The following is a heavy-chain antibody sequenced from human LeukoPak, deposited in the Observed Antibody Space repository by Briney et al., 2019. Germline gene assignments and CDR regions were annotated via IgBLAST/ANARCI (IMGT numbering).Heavy chain of an antibody. J-gene: IGHJ4*02. D-gene: IGHD6-13*01. CDR1: GGSISSSSYY. CDR3: ARERYSSSWYVPDY. CDR2: IYYSGST. Sequence: SETLSLTCTVSGGSISSSSYYWGWIRQPPGKGLEWIGSIYYSGSTYYNPSLKSRVTISVDTSKNQFSLKLSSVTAADTAVYYCARERYSSSWYVPDYWGQGTLVTVSS. V-gene: IGHV4-39*02.